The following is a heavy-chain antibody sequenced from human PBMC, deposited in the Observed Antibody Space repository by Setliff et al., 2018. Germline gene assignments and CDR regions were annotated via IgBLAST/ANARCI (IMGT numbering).Heavy chain of an antibody. D-gene: IGHD6-19*01. Sequence: PGGSLRLSCAASGFTFSTYWMSWVRQAPGKGLEWVANIKQDGSEKYYVDSVKGRFSISRDNAKNSLYLQMNSLRAEDTAVYYCARDIRSSGMALYDAFDIWGQGTMVTVSS. CDR3: ARDIRSSGMALYDAFDI. J-gene: IGHJ3*02. CDR2: IKQDGSEK. CDR1: GFTFSTYW. V-gene: IGHV3-7*01.